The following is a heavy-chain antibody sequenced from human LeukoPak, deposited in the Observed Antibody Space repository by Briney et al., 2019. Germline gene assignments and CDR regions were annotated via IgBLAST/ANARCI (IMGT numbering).Heavy chain of an antibody. Sequence: GGSLQISCKGSGYSFTSYWIGWVRPMPGKGLEWMGIIYPGDSDTRYSPSFQGQVTISADKSISTAYLQWSSLKASDTAMYYCARPADYYDSSGSFLGLGYWGQGTLVTVSS. J-gene: IGHJ4*02. CDR2: IYPGDSDT. CDR1: GYSFTSYW. D-gene: IGHD3-22*01. V-gene: IGHV5-51*01. CDR3: ARPADYYDSSGSFLGLGY.